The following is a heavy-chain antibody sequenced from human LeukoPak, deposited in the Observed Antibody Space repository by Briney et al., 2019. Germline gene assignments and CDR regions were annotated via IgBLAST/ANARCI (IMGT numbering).Heavy chain of an antibody. D-gene: IGHD6-19*01. J-gene: IGHJ6*02. CDR1: GYTFTSYD. V-gene: IGHV1-8*01. CDR2: MSPNSGDT. Sequence: ASVKVSCKASGYTFTSYDFNWVRQATGQRPEWMGWMSPNSGDTGYAQKFQDRVTMTRNTSISTAYMELSSLRSDDTAVYYCARARGQWLVRKYYYYGMDVWGQGTTVTVSS. CDR3: ARARGQWLVRKYYYYGMDV.